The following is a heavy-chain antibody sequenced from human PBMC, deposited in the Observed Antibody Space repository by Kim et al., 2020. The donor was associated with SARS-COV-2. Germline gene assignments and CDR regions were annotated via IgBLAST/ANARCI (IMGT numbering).Heavy chain of an antibody. V-gene: IGHV4-59*08. J-gene: IGHJ1*01. CDR3: ARLESGYDSYFQH. Sequence: YTPTLNTRVTISVDTSENQYALKLSSVAAADTAVYYCARLESGYDSYFQHWGQGTLVTVSS. D-gene: IGHD5-12*01.